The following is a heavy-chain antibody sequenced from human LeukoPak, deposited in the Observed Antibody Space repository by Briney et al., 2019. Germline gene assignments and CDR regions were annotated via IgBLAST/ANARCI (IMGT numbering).Heavy chain of an antibody. D-gene: IGHD6-13*01. CDR1: GFTFSSYA. Sequence: PGGSLRLSCAASGFTFSSYAMSWVRQAPGKVLEWVSAISGSGGSTYYADSVKGRFTIARDNSKNTLCLQMNTLRAEDTDVYYCAKDSSRWSDLSNFAYWGQGTLVTVSS. CDR2: ISGSGGST. V-gene: IGHV3-23*01. CDR3: AKDSSRWSDLSNFAY. J-gene: IGHJ4*02.